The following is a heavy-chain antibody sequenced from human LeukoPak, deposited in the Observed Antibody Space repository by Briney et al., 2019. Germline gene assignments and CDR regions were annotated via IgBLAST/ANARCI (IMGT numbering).Heavy chain of an antibody. D-gene: IGHD4-17*01. CDR3: ARVQGQTTVTYYYYYYGMDV. Sequence: GGSLRLSCAASGFTFSSYWMSWVRQAPGKGLEWVANIKQDGSEKYYVDSVKGRFTISRDNAKNSLDLQMNSLRAEDTAVYYCARVQGQTTVTYYYYYYGMDVWGQGTTVTVSS. V-gene: IGHV3-7*03. J-gene: IGHJ6*02. CDR2: IKQDGSEK. CDR1: GFTFSSYW.